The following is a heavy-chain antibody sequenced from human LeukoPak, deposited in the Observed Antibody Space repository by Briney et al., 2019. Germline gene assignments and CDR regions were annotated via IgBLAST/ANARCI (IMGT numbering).Heavy chain of an antibody. J-gene: IGHJ4*02. CDR1: GGSFSGYY. CDR2: INHSGST. V-gene: IGHV4-34*01. Sequence: SETLSLTCAVYGGSFSGYYWSWIRQPPGKGLEWIGEINHSGSTNYNPSLKSRVTISVDTSKNQFSLKLSSVTAADTAVYYCARGRGGDCSGGSCSHYFDYWGQGTLVTVSS. D-gene: IGHD2-15*01. CDR3: ARGRGGDCSGGSCSHYFDY.